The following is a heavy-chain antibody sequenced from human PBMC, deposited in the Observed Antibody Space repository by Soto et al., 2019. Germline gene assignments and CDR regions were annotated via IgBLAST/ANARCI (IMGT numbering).Heavy chain of an antibody. D-gene: IGHD3-10*01. J-gene: IGHJ5*02. CDR1: GYTFTSYY. Sequence: GASVKVSCKASGYTFTSYYMHWVRQAPGQGLEWMGIINPSGGSTSYAQKFQGRVTMTRDTSTSTVYTELSSLRSEDTAVYYCGSNTFYYGSGSRPNWVDPWGQGTLVTVSS. CDR2: INPSGGST. CDR3: GSNTFYYGSGSRPNWVDP. V-gene: IGHV1-46*01.